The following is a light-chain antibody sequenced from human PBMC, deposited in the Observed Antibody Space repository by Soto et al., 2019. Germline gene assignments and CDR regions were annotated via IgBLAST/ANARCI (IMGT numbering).Light chain of an antibody. CDR3: QQYNKWPYT. CDR1: QSVGRN. Sequence: EIVMTQSPVALSVSPGESAALSCRASQSVGRNFAWYQQRPGQAPRVLIYGTSTWATGVPARFSGSGSGTYFTLTISSLQSEDFAVYYCQQYNKWPYTFGQGTRLEIK. V-gene: IGKV3-15*01. CDR2: GTS. J-gene: IGKJ2*01.